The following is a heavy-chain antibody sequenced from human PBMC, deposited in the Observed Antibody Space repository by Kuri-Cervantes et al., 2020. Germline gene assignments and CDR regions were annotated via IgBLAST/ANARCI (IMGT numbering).Heavy chain of an antibody. Sequence: GESLKISCKGSGYSFTSYWIGWVRQMPGKGLEWMGIIYPGDSDTRYSPSFQGQVTISADKSISTAYLQWSRLKASDTAMYYCARRKQLVLDAFDIWGQGTMVTVSS. J-gene: IGHJ3*02. V-gene: IGHV5-51*01. CDR2: IYPGDSDT. CDR1: GYSFTSYW. D-gene: IGHD6-13*01. CDR3: ARRKQLVLDAFDI.